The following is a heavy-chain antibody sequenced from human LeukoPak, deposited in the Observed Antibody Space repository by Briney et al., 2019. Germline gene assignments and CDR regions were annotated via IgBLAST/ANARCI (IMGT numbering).Heavy chain of an antibody. D-gene: IGHD6-13*01. Sequence: PGGSLRLSCAAPGFTFSSYAMSWVRQAPGKGLEWVSAISGSGGSTYYADSVKGRFTISRDNSKNTLYLQMNSLRAEDTAVYYCAIDRWGSSWLHDAFDIWGQGTMVTVSS. CDR3: AIDRWGSSWLHDAFDI. CDR1: GFTFSSYA. CDR2: ISGSGGST. J-gene: IGHJ3*02. V-gene: IGHV3-23*01.